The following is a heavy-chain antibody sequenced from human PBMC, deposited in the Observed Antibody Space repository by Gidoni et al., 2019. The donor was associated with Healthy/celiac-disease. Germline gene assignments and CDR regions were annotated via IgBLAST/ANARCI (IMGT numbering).Heavy chain of an antibody. J-gene: IGHJ1*01. CDR2: IYYSGST. V-gene: IGHV4-31*03. CDR1: VGSISSGGYY. Sequence: QVQLQESGPGLVKPSQTLSLTCTVSVGSISSGGYYWSWIRQHPGKGLEWIGYIYYSGSTYYNPSLKSRVTISVDTSKNQFSLKLSSVTAADTAVYYCARWALPERPEYFQHWGQGTLVTVSS. D-gene: IGHD1-1*01. CDR3: ARWALPERPEYFQH.